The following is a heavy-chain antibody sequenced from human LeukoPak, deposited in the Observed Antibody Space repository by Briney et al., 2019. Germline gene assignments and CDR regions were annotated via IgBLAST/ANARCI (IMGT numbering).Heavy chain of an antibody. D-gene: IGHD3-22*01. CDR3: AKEKVDSRGWINFDY. J-gene: IGHJ4*02. CDR1: GFTFSRVS. V-gene: IGHV3-30*18. Sequence: GGSLRLSCQTSGFTFSRVSMHWLRQAPGKGLEWVALISRDGRRTFYADSVEGRFTIYRDNSENILYLQMNSLRVDDTALYYCAKEKVDSRGWINFDYWGQGTLVAASS. CDR2: ISRDGRRT.